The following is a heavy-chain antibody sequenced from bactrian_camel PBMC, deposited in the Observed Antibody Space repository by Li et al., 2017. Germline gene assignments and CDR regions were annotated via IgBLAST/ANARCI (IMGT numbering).Heavy chain of an antibody. CDR2: IGTDVST. Sequence: QLVESGGGSVQAGGSLRLSCTASGFTFEDMDVGWYRQPPGKPCELVSIIGTDVSTYYADAVKGRFIISRDNAKNTMYLQMNSLKPEDTAMYYCAAARRDRGIICLPDDDEYNDWGQGTQVTVS. V-gene: IGHV3S66*01. CDR1: GFTFEDMD. D-gene: IGHD7*01. CDR3: AAARRDRGIICLPDDDEYND. J-gene: IGHJ4*01.